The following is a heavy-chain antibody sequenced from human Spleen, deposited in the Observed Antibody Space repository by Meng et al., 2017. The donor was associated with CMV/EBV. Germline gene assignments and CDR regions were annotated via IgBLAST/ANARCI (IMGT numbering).Heavy chain of an antibody. CDR3: ARELRIGAREWYWAFDI. CDR2: INPSGDGT. Sequence: ASVKVSCKASGYSFTHYYIHWVRQAPGQGLEWMGIINPSGDGTIYGQRFQGRVTVTRDTSTSTVYMDLSSLRSEDTAVYYCARELRIGAREWYWAFDIWGQGTMVTVSS. J-gene: IGHJ3*02. V-gene: IGHV1-46*01. D-gene: IGHD6-6*01. CDR1: GYSFTHYY.